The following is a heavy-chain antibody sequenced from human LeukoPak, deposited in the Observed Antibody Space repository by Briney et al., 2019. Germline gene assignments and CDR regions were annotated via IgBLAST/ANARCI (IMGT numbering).Heavy chain of an antibody. Sequence: PGGSLRLSCAASGFIFGKSWMHWVRQAPGKGLVWVSRTDGSSTTYADSVKGRFSVSMDNAQNTLYLQMNSLRAEDTAVYYCARDDYNRLWGQGTPVTVSS. CDR1: GFIFGKSW. J-gene: IGHJ4*02. CDR3: ARDDYNRL. CDR2: TDGSST. V-gene: IGHV3-74*01. D-gene: IGHD1-14*01.